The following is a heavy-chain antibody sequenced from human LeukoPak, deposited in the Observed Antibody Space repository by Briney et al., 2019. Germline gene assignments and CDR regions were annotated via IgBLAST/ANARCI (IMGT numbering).Heavy chain of an antibody. D-gene: IGHD6-19*01. CDR1: GHSISCYY. CDR2: IYYSGST. J-gene: IGHJ4*02. Sequence: SETLSLTCTVSGHSISCYYWSWIRQPPGKGLEWIGYIYYSGSTNYNPSLKSRVTISVDTSKNQFSLKLSSVTAADTAVYYCARGLGRLADIDYWGQGTLVTVSS. CDR3: ARGLGRLADIDY. V-gene: IGHV4-59*01.